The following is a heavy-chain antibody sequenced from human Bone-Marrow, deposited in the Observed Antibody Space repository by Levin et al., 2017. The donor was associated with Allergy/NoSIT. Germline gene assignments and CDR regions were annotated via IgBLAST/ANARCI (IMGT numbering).Heavy chain of an antibody. CDR1: GGSISSSSYY. V-gene: IGHV4-39*01. Sequence: NAGGSLRLSCTVSGGSISSSSYYWGWIRQPPGKGLEWIGSIYYSGSTYYNPSLKSRVTISVDTSKNQFSLKLSSVTAADTAVYYCARRIPRVATITSRRYFDYWGQGTLVTVSS. CDR2: IYYSGST. J-gene: IGHJ4*02. D-gene: IGHD5-12*01. CDR3: ARRIPRVATITSRRYFDY.